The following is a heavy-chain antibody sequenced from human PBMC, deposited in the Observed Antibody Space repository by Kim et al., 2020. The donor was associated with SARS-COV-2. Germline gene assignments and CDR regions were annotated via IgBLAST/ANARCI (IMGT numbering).Heavy chain of an antibody. CDR1: GGSFSGYY. Sequence: SETLSLTCAVYGGSFSGYYWSWIRQPPGKGLEWIGEINHSGSTNYNPSLKSRVTISVDTSKNQFSLKLSSVTAADTAVYYCARARRAARPFPILYDWFDPWGQGTLVTV. J-gene: IGHJ5*02. CDR3: ARARRAARPFPILYDWFDP. CDR2: INHSGST. D-gene: IGHD6-6*01. V-gene: IGHV4-34*01.